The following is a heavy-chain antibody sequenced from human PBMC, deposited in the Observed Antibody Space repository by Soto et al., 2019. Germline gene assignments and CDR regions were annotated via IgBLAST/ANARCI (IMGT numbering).Heavy chain of an antibody. CDR2: INPGNGNT. V-gene: IGHV1-3*01. Sequence: QVQVVQSGAEVKKPGASVKVSCKASGYTFTSYAVHWVRQAPGQSLEWMGWINPGNGNTRYSKKFQGRVTITRDTSASTAYMELSSLRSEDTAVYYCARGASSVTTFYFDLWGRGTLVTVSS. CDR3: ARGASSVTTFYFDL. J-gene: IGHJ2*01. CDR1: GYTFTSYA. D-gene: IGHD4-17*01.